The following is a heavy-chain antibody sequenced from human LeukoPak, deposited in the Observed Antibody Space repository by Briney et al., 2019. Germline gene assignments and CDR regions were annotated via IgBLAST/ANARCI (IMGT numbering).Heavy chain of an antibody. J-gene: IGHJ4*02. V-gene: IGHV1-18*04. CDR2: INPNSGNT. CDR3: ARFEDRSGSYSVY. D-gene: IGHD1-26*01. Sequence: ASVKVSCKASGYTFTGYYMHWVRQAPGQGLEWMGWINPNSGNTNYAQKLQGRVTMTTDTSTSTAYMELRSLRSDDTAVYYCARFEDRSGSYSVYWGQGTLVTVSS. CDR1: GYTFTGYY.